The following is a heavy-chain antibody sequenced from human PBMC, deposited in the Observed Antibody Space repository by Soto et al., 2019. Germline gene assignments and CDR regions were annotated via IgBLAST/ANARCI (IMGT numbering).Heavy chain of an antibody. V-gene: IGHV2-70*04. Sequence: SAPTLVNPTQTLTLTCTFSGFSLSTSGMRVSWIRQPPGKALEWLARIGWDDDKFYSTSLKTRLTISKDTSKNQVVLTMTNMDPLYTATYYCARICHGQDYWGQGTLVTVSS. CDR3: ARICHGQDY. CDR2: IGWDDDK. J-gene: IGHJ4*02. CDR1: GFSLSTSGMR.